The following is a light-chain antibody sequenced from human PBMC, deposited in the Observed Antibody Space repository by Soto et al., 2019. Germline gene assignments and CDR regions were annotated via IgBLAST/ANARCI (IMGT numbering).Light chain of an antibody. J-gene: IGKJ1*01. CDR1: QNIKNW. Sequence: TPVPATLSLAVVDRVNITCRASQNIKNWLAWHQQKPGKAPNLLIYDASRLQSGVQSRFSGSGSGTEFTLTISSLQPDDFAPYYFQQYYSDITWTFGHGTNVDI. V-gene: IGKV1-5*01. CDR2: DAS. CDR3: QQYYSDITWT.